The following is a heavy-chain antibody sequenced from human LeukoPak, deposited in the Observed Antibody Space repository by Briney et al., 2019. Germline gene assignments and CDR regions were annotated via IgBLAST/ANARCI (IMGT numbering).Heavy chain of an antibody. V-gene: IGHV4-39*01. CDR3: ASTSGSYDY. Sequence: SETLSLTCTVSGGSISSSSYYWGWIRQPPGKGLEWIVSIYYSGSTYYNPSLKSRVTISVDTSKNQFSLKLSSVTAADTAVYYCASTSGSYDYWGQGTLVTVSS. CDR2: IYYSGST. J-gene: IGHJ4*02. CDR1: GGSISSSSYY. D-gene: IGHD1-26*01.